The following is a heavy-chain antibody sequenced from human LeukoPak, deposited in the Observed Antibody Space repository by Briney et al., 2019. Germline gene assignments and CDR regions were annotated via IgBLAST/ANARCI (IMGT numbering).Heavy chain of an antibody. J-gene: IGHJ4*02. CDR2: IYHSGST. D-gene: IGHD1-26*01. CDR1: GGSISSGGYY. CDR3: AREKGVGATYIDY. Sequence: SETLSLTCTVSGGSISSGGYYWSWIRQPPGKGLEWIGYIYHSGSTYYNPSLKSRVTISVDRSKNQFSLKLSSVTAADTAVYYCAREKGVGATYIDYWGQGTLVTVSS. V-gene: IGHV4-30-2*01.